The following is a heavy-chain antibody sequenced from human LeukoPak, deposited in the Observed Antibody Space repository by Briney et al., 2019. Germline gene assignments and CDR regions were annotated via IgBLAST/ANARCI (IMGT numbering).Heavy chain of an antibody. CDR1: GYTFTSCY. J-gene: IGHJ6*02. CDR2: INPSGGST. Sequence: ASVKVSCKASGYTFTSCYMHWVRQAPGQGLEWMGIINPSGGSTSYAQKFQGRVTMTRDTSTSTVYMELSSLRSEDTAVYYCARAKAYSSSSFYYGMDVWGQGTTVTVSS. CDR3: ARAKAYSSSSFYYGMDV. V-gene: IGHV1-46*01. D-gene: IGHD6-6*01.